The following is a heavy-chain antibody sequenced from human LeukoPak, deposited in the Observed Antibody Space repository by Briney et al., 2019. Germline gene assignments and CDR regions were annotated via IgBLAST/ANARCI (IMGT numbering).Heavy chain of an antibody. CDR3: ARGRKRVLSEGEPPPSPTDY. V-gene: IGHV1-18*01. Sequence: ASVKVSCTASGYTFTSYGISWVRQAPGQGLEWMGWISAYNGNTNYAQKLQGRVTMTTDTSTSTAYMELRSLRSDDTAVYYCARGRKRVLSEGEPPPSPTDYWGQGTLVTVSS. J-gene: IGHJ4*02. CDR1: GYTFTSYG. D-gene: IGHD3-16*01. CDR2: ISAYNGNT.